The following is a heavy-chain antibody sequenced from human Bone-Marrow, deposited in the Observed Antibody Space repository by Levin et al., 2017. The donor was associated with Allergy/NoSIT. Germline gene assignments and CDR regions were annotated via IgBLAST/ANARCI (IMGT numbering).Heavy chain of an antibody. CDR2: IKGKTDGGTT. CDR3: TTVWSGRQNY. Sequence: GGSLRLSCAASGFTFTNAWMSWVRQAPGKGPEWVGHIKGKTDGGTTDYAAPVKGRFTISRDDSKNTLYLQMNSLKTEDTAVYYCTTVWSGRQNYWGQGTLVTVSS. CDR1: GFTFTNAW. J-gene: IGHJ4*02. D-gene: IGHD3-3*01. V-gene: IGHV3-15*01.